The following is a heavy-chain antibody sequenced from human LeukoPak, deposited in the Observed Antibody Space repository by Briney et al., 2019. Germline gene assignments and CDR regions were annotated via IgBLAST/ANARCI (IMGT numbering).Heavy chain of an antibody. D-gene: IGHD3-10*01. CDR2: ISIDSTTI. Sequence: PGGSLRLSCVASGFSFTTYSMHWVRQAPGKGLEWVSYISIDSTTIYYAASAKGRFTISRDNSKNTLYLQLNSLGAGDTALYYCAKERSRQSYFDSWGQGTLVTVSS. CDR3: AKERSRQSYFDS. J-gene: IGHJ4*02. CDR1: GFSFTTYS. V-gene: IGHV3-48*01.